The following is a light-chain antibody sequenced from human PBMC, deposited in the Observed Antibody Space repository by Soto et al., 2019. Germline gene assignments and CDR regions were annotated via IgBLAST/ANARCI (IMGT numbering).Light chain of an antibody. V-gene: IGKV3-11*01. CDR3: QHRGKWPRT. Sequence: EIVLTQSPATLSLSPGERATLSCRASQSVSSYLAWYQQKPGQAPRLLIYGASNRATGIPARFSGSGSGTDFSLTISSLESEDFAVYYCQHRGKWPRTFGQGTRVEIK. CDR1: QSVSSY. J-gene: IGKJ2*01. CDR2: GAS.